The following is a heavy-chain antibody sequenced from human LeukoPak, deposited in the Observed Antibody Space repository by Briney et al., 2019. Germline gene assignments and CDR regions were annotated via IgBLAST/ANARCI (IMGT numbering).Heavy chain of an antibody. J-gene: IGHJ4*02. CDR3: AKDVYGMYTS. CDR1: GFTFSSYA. CDR2: ISYDGGNK. Sequence: GGSLRLSCAASGFTFSSYAMHWVRQAPGKGLEWVAVISYDGGNKYYADSVKGRFTVSRDNSKNTLYLQMNSLRAEDTALYYCAKDVYGMYTSWGQGTLVTVSS. D-gene: IGHD2-2*02. V-gene: IGHV3-30*04.